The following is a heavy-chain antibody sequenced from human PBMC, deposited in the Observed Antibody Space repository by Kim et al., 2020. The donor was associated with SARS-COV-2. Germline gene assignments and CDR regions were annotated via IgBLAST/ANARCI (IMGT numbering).Heavy chain of an antibody. CDR2: INHSGST. J-gene: IGHJ5*02. CDR3: ARADFDFWGTQGRWFDP. Sequence: SETLSLTCAVYGGSFSGYYWSWIRQPPGKGLEWIGEINHSGSTNYNPSLKSRVTISVDTSKNQFSLKLSSVTAADTAVYYCARADFDFWGTQGRWFDPWGQGTLVSVSS. D-gene: IGHD3-3*01. CDR1: GGSFSGYY. V-gene: IGHV4-34*01.